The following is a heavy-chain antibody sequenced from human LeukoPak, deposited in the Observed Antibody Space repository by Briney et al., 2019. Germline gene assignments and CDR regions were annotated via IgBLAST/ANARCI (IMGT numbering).Heavy chain of an antibody. CDR1: GFTFSSYG. V-gene: IGHV3-33*01. CDR3: ARDSYYGSGSYYYYFDY. CDR2: IWYDGSNK. Sequence: PGGSLRLFCAASGFTFSSYGMHWVRQAPGKGLEWVAVIWYDGSNKYYADSVKGRFTISRDNSKNTLYLQMNSLRAEDTAVYYCARDSYYGSGSYYYYFDYWGQGTLVTVSS. J-gene: IGHJ4*02. D-gene: IGHD3-10*01.